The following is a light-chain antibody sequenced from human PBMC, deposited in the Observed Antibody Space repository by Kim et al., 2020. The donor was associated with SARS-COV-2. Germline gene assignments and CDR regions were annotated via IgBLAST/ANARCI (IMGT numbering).Light chain of an antibody. CDR3: QQSYSTPRT. V-gene: IGKV1-39*01. Sequence: ASVGDRVAITCRASQGISSYLNWYQQKPGKAPKLLIYAASSLQSGVPSRFSGSGSGTDFTLTISSLQPEDFATYYCQQSYSTPRTFGQGTKVDI. CDR2: AAS. J-gene: IGKJ1*01. CDR1: QGISSY.